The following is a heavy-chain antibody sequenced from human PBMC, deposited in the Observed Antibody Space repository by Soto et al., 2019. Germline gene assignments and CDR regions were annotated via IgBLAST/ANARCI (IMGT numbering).Heavy chain of an antibody. J-gene: IGHJ4*02. CDR1: GFTFSSYS. Sequence: PGGSLRLSCAASGFTFSSYSMNWVRQAPGKGLEWVSSISSSSSYIYYADSVKGRFTISRDNAKNSLYLQMNSLRAEDTAVYYCARGGLTFWSGYYPDYWGQGTLVTVSS. CDR3: ARGGLTFWSGYYPDY. CDR2: ISSSSSYI. V-gene: IGHV3-21*01. D-gene: IGHD3-3*01.